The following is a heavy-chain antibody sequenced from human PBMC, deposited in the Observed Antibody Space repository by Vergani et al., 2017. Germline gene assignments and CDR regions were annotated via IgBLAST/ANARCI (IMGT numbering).Heavy chain of an antibody. J-gene: IGHJ5*02. Sequence: QVQLQESGPGLVKPSQTLSLTCPVSGGSISSGSYYWSWIRQPAGKGLEWIGRIYTSGSTNYNPSLKSRVTISVDTSKNQFSLKLSSVTAADTAVYYCARDRVYPNWFDPWGQGTLVTVSS. CDR3: ARDRVYPNWFDP. V-gene: IGHV4-61*02. D-gene: IGHD6-13*01. CDR2: IYTSGST. CDR1: GGSISSGSYY.